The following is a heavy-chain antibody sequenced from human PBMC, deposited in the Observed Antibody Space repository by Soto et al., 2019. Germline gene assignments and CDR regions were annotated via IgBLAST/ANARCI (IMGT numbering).Heavy chain of an antibody. CDR3: ARDGYTYVLNYNWFDP. CDR2: ISYDGSNK. V-gene: IGHV3-30-3*01. J-gene: IGHJ5*02. D-gene: IGHD5-18*01. Sequence: QVQLVESGGGVVQPGRSLRLSCAASGFTFSSYAMHWVRQAPGKGLEWVAVISYDGSNKYYADSVKGRFTISRDNSKNTLYLQMNSLRAEDTAVYYCARDGYTYVLNYNWFDPWGQGTLVTVSS. CDR1: GFTFSSYA.